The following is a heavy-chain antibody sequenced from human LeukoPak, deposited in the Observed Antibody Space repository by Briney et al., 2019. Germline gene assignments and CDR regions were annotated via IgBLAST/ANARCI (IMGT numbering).Heavy chain of an antibody. CDR1: GFTFDDYG. CDR2: INWNGGST. J-gene: IGHJ4*02. D-gene: IGHD1-26*01. Sequence: PGGSLSLSCAASGFTFDDYGMSWVRQGPGKGLEWVSVINWNGGSTGYADSVKGRFAISRDNAKNSLYLQMNSLRAEDTALYHCARNTPSGTYFYDYWGQGTLVTVSS. CDR3: ARNTPSGTYFYDY. V-gene: IGHV3-20*01.